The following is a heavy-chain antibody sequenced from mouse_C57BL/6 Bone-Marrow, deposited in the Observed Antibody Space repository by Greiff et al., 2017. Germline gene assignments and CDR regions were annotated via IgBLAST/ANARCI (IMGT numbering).Heavy chain of an antibody. CDR1: GYTFTSYW. CDR3: ARNYGNAYYAMDY. V-gene: IGHV1-69*01. D-gene: IGHD2-4*01. CDR2: IDPSDSYT. Sequence: QVQLQQPGAELVMPGASVKLSCTASGYTFTSYWMHWVKQRPGQGLEWIGEIDPSDSYTNYNPKFKGKSTLTVDKSSSTAYEQLSSLTSEEAAVYYCARNYGNAYYAMDYWGQGTSVTVSS. J-gene: IGHJ4*01.